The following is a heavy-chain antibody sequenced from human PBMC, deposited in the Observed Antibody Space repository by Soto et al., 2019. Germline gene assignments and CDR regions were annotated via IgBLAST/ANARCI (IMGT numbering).Heavy chain of an antibody. CDR1: GDSMSISNW. CDR3: ARSEATALDF. J-gene: IGHJ4*02. CDR2: AHHSGRT. Sequence: SETLSLTCTVSGDSMSISNWGNWVRQPPGKGLEWIGEAHHSGRTNYNPSLKSRVTISVDRSQNLFSLQLTSVTAADTAVYFCARSEATALDFWGQGILVT. V-gene: IGHV4-4*02.